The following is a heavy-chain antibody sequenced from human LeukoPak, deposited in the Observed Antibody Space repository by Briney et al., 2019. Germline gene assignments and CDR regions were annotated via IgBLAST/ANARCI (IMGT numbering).Heavy chain of an antibody. V-gene: IGHV4-59*01. D-gene: IGHD3-10*01. CDR1: GGSISSYY. J-gene: IGHJ6*03. Sequence: PSETLSLTCTVSGGSISSYYWSWIRQPPGKGLEWIGYIYYSGSTNYNPSLKSRVTISVDTSKNQFSLKLSSVTAADTAVYYCASSQGSSYYYYMDVWGKGTTVTVSS. CDR2: IYYSGST. CDR3: ASSQGSSYYYYMDV.